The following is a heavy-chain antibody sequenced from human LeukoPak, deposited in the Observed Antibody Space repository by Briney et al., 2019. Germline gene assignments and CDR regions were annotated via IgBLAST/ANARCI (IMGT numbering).Heavy chain of an antibody. CDR3: ARGPNGSGSYYSLDY. D-gene: IGHD3-10*01. V-gene: IGHV4-59*01. Sequence: PSETLSLTCSVTGVSISSYYWSWIRQPPGKGLEWIGYMHYSGSTAYNPSLKSRASISLDTSQNQFSLQMTSVTAADTAVYYCARGPNGSGSYYSLDYWGQGTLVTVSS. J-gene: IGHJ4*02. CDR2: MHYSGST. CDR1: GVSISSYY.